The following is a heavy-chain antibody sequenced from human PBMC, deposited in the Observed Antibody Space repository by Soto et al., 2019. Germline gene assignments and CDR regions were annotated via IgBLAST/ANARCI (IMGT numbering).Heavy chain of an antibody. CDR3: ARHWNCSGGSCYDYYYGMDV. D-gene: IGHD2-15*01. CDR2: IYYSGST. V-gene: IGHV4-39*01. CDR1: GGSISSSSYY. J-gene: IGHJ6*02. Sequence: SETLSLTCTVSGGSISSSSYYWGWIRQPPGKGLEWIGSIYYSGSTYYNPSLKSRVTISVDTSKNQFSLKLSSVTAADTAVYYCARHWNCSGGSCYDYYYGMDVWGQGTTVTVSS.